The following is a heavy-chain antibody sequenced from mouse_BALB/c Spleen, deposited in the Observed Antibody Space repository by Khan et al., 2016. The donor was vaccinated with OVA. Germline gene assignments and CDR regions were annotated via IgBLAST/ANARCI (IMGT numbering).Heavy chain of an antibody. CDR2: IRSAGKT. J-gene: IGHJ3*01. V-gene: IGHV2-2*01. CDR3: ARNYYMYDFTY. D-gene: IGHD2-14*01. CDR1: GFSLTTYG. Sequence: QVQLQQSGPGLVRPSQTLSITCTVSGFSLTTYGVHWVRQSPGKGLEWLGVIRSAGKTDYNAAFISRLSIIKDNSTSHVFFILNSLQADDTAMYYGARNYYMYDFTYWGQGTLVTVSA.